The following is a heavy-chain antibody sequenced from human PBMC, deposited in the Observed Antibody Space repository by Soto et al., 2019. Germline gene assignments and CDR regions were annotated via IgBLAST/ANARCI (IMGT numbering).Heavy chain of an antibody. CDR2: IIPIFGTA. Sequence: SAKVSCKASGGTFSSYAINWVRQPPGQGLEWMGGIIPIFGTANYAQKFQGRVTITADESKNTLYLKMNSLRAEGTAVYYCAKDRSQQQLIAYYYYYGMDVSGQGTTVTVSS. CDR3: AKDRSQQQLIAYYYYYGMDV. V-gene: IGHV1-69*13. D-gene: IGHD6-13*01. CDR1: GGTFSSYA. J-gene: IGHJ6*02.